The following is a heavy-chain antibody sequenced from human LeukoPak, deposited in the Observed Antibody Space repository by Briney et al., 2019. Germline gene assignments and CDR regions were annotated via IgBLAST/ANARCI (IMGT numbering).Heavy chain of an antibody. CDR3: AEGEDY. D-gene: IGHD3-10*01. CDR2: IYYSGST. V-gene: IGHV4-59*12. CDR1: GDSISNYY. J-gene: IGHJ4*02. Sequence: PSETLSLTCTVSGDSISNYYWSWIRQPPGKGLEWIGYIYYSGSTDYNPSLKSRVTISVDTSKNQFSLKLSSVTAADTAVYYCAEGEDYWGQGTLVTVSS.